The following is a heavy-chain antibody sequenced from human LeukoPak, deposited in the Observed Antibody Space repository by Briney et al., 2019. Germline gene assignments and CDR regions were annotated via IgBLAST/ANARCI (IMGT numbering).Heavy chain of an antibody. CDR3: AKDRGYCSGGNCYFIDY. CDR2: ISYDGSNK. J-gene: IGHJ4*02. D-gene: IGHD2-15*01. V-gene: IGHV3-30*18. CDR1: GFTFSNYG. Sequence: GGPRRFPCAASGFTFSNYGTHWGRQAPGKGLEWVAVISYDGSNKYYADSVKGRFTISRENSKNTLYLEMNSLRAEDTAVYYCAKDRGYCSGGNCYFIDYWAKGSLLTVSS.